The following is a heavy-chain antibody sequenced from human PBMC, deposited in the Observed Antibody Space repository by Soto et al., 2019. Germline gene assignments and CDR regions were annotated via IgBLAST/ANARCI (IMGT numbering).Heavy chain of an antibody. V-gene: IGHV4-4*07. J-gene: IGHJ4*02. D-gene: IGHD5-12*01. Sequence: SETLSLTCTVSGGSISNYYWSWIRQPAGKGLEWIGRIYTSGSTDYNPSLKSRVTISIDTSKNQFSLKVTSMTAADTAVYYCARERREKIHDGYDVDYWGQGTLVTVSS. CDR2: IYTSGST. CDR1: GGSISNYY. CDR3: ARERREKIHDGYDVDY.